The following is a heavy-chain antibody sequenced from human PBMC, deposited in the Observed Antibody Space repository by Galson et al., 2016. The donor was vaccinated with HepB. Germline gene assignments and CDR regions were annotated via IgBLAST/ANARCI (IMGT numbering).Heavy chain of an antibody. CDR1: GYRFTRYW. D-gene: IGHD2-2*01. CDR2: IHPGDPDA. CDR3: ARQQKDVVVPAAPYGLDV. J-gene: IGHJ6*02. Sequence: QSGAEVKKPGESLKISCKGSGYRFTRYWIAWVRQMPGKGLEWTGIIHPGDPDARYSPSLTAQVIMSADKSISTAYLQWSSLKASDSAIYYCARQQKDVVVPAAPYGLDVWGQGTTVTVSS. V-gene: IGHV5-51*01.